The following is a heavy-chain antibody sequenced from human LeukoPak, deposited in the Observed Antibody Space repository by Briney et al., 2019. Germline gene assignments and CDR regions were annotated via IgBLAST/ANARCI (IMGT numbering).Heavy chain of an antibody. Sequence: GGSLRLSCAASGFTFSSSAMSWVRQAPGKGLEWVSTISGSGSGSSTYHADSVKGRFTISRDNAKNSLYLQMDSLRAEDTAFYYCARVNLRCFDYWGHGTLVTVSS. V-gene: IGHV3-23*01. CDR1: GFTFSSSA. CDR3: ARVNLRCFDY. CDR2: ISGSGSGSST. D-gene: IGHD4-17*01. J-gene: IGHJ4*01.